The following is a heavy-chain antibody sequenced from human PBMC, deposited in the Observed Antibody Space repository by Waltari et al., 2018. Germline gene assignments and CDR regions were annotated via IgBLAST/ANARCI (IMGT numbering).Heavy chain of an antibody. J-gene: IGHJ6*02. D-gene: IGHD1-26*01. V-gene: IGHV4-39*01. CDR2: IYYSGST. CDR1: GGSISSSSYY. CDR3: ARHNLRGIVGPRGYYYYGMDV. Sequence: QLQLQESGPGLVKPSETLSLTCTVSGGSISSSSYYWGWIRQPPGKGLEWIGSIYYSGSTYYNPSLKSRVTISVDTSKNQFSLKLSSVTAADTAVYYCARHNLRGIVGPRGYYYYGMDVWGQGTTVTVSS.